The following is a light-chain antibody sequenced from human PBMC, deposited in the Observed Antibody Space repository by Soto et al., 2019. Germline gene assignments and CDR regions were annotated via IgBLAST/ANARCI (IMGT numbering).Light chain of an antibody. CDR2: EVV. CDR1: SSDIGNYDF. J-gene: IGLJ1*01. V-gene: IGLV2-8*01. Sequence: QSVLTQPASVSGSPGQSITISCTGTSSDIGNYDFVSWYQHHPGKAPRLIIYEVVQRPSGVPDRFSGSKSGNTASLTVSGLQAADEADYFCKSYAGSNTYVFGSGTKLTVL. CDR3: KSYAGSNTYV.